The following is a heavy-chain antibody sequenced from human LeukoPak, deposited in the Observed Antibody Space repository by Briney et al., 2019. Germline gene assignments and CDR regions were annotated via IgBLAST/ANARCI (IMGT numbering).Heavy chain of an antibody. CDR1: GVTVSTNY. D-gene: IGHD1-14*01. CDR2: IYGGGST. J-gene: IGHJ3*02. CDR3: ARVDRATDAFDI. Sequence: GGSLRLSCAASGVTVSTNYMSWVRQAPGKGLEWVSVIYGGGSTYYADSVRGRFTISRDNSKNTLYLQMNSLRAEDTAVYYCARVDRATDAFDIWGQGTMVTVSS. V-gene: IGHV3-66*01.